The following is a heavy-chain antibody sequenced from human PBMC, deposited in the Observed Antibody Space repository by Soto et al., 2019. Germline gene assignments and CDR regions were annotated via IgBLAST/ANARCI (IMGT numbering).Heavy chain of an antibody. J-gene: IGHJ4*02. D-gene: IGHD5-12*01. CDR2: MNPDTGYT. Sequence: APAEGSSKASGVGFHSSAKNSGRQATGQGLEWVGQMNPDTGYTESAGKFQGRVTMTRDISSNTAYLELSGLASEDTAVYYCAKKHSGSSLAYWGQGSLVTVSS. CDR3: AKKHSGSSLAY. V-gene: IGHV1-8*01. CDR1: GVGFHSSA.